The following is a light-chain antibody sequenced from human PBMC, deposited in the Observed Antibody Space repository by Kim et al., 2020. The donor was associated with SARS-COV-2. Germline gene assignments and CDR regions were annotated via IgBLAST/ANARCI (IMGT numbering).Light chain of an antibody. CDR3: QKYKSAPWT. V-gene: IGKV1-27*01. CDR1: QGISNF. CDR2: AAA. Sequence: ASVGDRVIITCRSSQGISNFLAWYQQQPGKVPKRLIYAAAVMQAGVPSRFSGSGSGTDFTLTINSLQPEDVATYYCQKYKSAPWTFGQGTKVDIK. J-gene: IGKJ1*01.